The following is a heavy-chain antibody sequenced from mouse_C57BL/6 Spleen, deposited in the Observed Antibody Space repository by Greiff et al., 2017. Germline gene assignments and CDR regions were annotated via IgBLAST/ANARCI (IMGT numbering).Heavy chain of an antibody. Sequence: EVQLQQSGPGLVKPSQSLSLTCSVTGYSITSGYYWNWIRQFPGNKLEWMGYISYDGSNNYNPSLKNRISITRDTSKNQFFLKLNSVTTEDTATYYCARRVTAAWGQGTLVTVSA. CDR1: GYSITSGYY. V-gene: IGHV3-6*01. CDR3: ARRVTAA. J-gene: IGHJ3*01. CDR2: ISYDGSN. D-gene: IGHD1-2*01.